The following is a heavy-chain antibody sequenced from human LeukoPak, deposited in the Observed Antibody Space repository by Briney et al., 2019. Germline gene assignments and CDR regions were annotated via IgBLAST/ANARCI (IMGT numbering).Heavy chain of an antibody. CDR3: VTDGSGSPGDY. Sequence: GGSLRLSCAASGITLSRYAMHWVRQAPGKGLEWVAFISNDGSSKYYADSVKGRFTISRDNSEDTLYLQLSSVRAEDTAVYYCVTDGSGSPGDYWGQGTLVTVSS. J-gene: IGHJ4*02. CDR2: ISNDGSSK. D-gene: IGHD3-10*01. CDR1: GITLSRYA. V-gene: IGHV3-30*04.